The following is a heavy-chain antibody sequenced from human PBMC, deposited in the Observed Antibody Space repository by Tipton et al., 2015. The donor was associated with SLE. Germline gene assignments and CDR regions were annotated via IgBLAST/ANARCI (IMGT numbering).Heavy chain of an antibody. D-gene: IGHD3-16*01. CDR2: IYHSGST. CDR3: ASGGILWYFDL. V-gene: IGHV4-38-2*01. CDR1: GYSISSGYY. J-gene: IGHJ2*01. Sequence: TLSLTCAVSGYSISSGYYWGWIRQPPGKGLEWIGSIYHSGSTYYNPSLKSRVTISVDTSRNQFSLKLSSVTAADTAVYYCASGGILWYFDLWGRGTLVTVSS.